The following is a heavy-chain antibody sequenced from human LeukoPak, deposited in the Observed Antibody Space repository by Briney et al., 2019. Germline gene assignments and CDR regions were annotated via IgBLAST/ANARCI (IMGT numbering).Heavy chain of an antibody. CDR3: ARLPSYYYGMDV. J-gene: IGHJ6*02. V-gene: IGHV4-59*08. CDR2: IYYSGGT. Sequence: SETLSLTCTVSGGSISSYYWNWIRQSPGKGLEWLGYIYYSGGTNYNPSLKSRVTMSADTSKNQFSLKLSSVTAADTAVYYCARLPSYYYGMDVWGQGTTVTVSS. CDR1: GGSISSYY.